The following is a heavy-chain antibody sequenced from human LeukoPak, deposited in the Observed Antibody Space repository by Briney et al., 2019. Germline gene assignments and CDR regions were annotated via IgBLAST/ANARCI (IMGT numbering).Heavy chain of an antibody. Sequence: GGSLRLSCAASGFTFSSYWMSWVRQAPGKGLEWVANIKQDGSEKYYVDSVKGRFTISRDNAKNSLHLQMNSLRAEDTAVYYCARLYCGGDCYSVSPYWGQGTLVTVSS. D-gene: IGHD2-21*02. CDR2: IKQDGSEK. CDR1: GFTFSSYW. J-gene: IGHJ4*02. CDR3: ARLYCGGDCYSVSPY. V-gene: IGHV3-7*03.